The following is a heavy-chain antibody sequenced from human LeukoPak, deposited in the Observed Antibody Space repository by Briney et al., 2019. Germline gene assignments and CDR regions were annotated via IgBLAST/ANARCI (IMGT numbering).Heavy chain of an antibody. CDR2: ISWDSGSI. J-gene: IGHJ4*02. D-gene: IGHD6-19*01. CDR3: ANGGSGWSRGPIDY. V-gene: IGHV3-9*01. Sequence: GGSLRLSCAASGLTFDDYAMYWVRQAPGKGLEWVSGISWDSGSIGYADFVKGRFTISRDNAKNSLYLQMNSLRTDDTALYYCANGGSGWSRGPIDYWGQGTLVTVSS. CDR1: GLTFDDYA.